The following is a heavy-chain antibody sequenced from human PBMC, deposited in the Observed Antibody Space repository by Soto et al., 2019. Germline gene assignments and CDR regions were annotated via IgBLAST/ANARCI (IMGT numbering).Heavy chain of an antibody. CDR2: ISGSGGIK. J-gene: IGHJ6*03. Sequence: PGGSLRLSCAASGFTFSSYAMSWVRQAPGKGLEWVSAISGSGGIKYYADSLKGRFTISIDNSKNTLFLQMNSLIAEDTAVYYCAKWGGEDIVVVVAATRPYYYYYYYMDVWGKGTTVTVSS. D-gene: IGHD2-15*01. CDR3: AKWGGEDIVVVVAATRPYYYYYYYMDV. CDR1: GFTFSSYA. V-gene: IGHV3-23*01.